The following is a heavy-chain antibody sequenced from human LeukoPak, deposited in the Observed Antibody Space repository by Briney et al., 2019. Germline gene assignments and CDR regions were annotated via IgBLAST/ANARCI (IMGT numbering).Heavy chain of an antibody. J-gene: IGHJ4*02. V-gene: IGHV4-39*01. CDR2: IYYSGST. D-gene: IGHD3-22*01. CDR3: ARLSRPPGYYDSSGYYFDY. CDR1: GGSFSGYY. Sequence: SETLSLTCAVYGGSFSGYYWGWIRQPPGKGLEWIGSIYYSGSTYYNPSLRSRVTISVDTSKNQFSLKLSSVTAADTAVYYCARLSRPPGYYDSSGYYFDYWGQGTLVTVSS.